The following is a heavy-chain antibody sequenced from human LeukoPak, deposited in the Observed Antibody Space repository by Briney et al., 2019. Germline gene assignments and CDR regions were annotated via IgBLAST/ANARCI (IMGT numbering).Heavy chain of an antibody. CDR1: GGSISSSNW. J-gene: IGHJ6*02. Sequence: SETLSLTCAVSGGSISSSNWWSWVRQPPGKGLEWIGEVYHGGSTNYNPSLKSRVTISVDKSKNQFSLRLSSVAAADTAVYYCARRNYDSSGYYYYGMDVWGQGTTVTVSS. CDR2: VYHGGST. V-gene: IGHV4-4*02. CDR3: ARRNYDSSGYYYYGMDV. D-gene: IGHD3-22*01.